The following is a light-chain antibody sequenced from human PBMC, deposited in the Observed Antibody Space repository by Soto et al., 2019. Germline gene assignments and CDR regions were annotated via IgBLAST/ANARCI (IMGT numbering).Light chain of an antibody. CDR2: DVN. CDR1: SSDVVGFNS. J-gene: IGLJ1*01. CDR3: CSYAGSYSGA. Sequence: QSALTQPRSVSGSPGQSVTISCTGTSSDVVGFNSVSWYQQHPGKAPKLMIYDVNKRPSGVPDRFSGSKSGSTASLTISGPLAEDEADYYCCSYAGSYSGAFATGTKVTVL. V-gene: IGLV2-11*01.